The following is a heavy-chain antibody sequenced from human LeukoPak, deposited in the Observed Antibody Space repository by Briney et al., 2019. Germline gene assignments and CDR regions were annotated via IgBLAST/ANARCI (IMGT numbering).Heavy chain of an antibody. CDR1: GGSISSGGYY. CDR3: ARDLGPNYSHSRAAFDI. J-gene: IGHJ3*02. Sequence: PSETLSLTCTASGGSISSGGYYWSWIRQHPGKGLECIGYIYYSGTTYYNPSLKSRVIMSVDTSKDQFSLRLSSVTAADTAVYYCARDLGPNYSHSRAAFDIWGQGTMVTVSS. V-gene: IGHV4-31*03. CDR2: IYYSGTT. D-gene: IGHD3-22*01.